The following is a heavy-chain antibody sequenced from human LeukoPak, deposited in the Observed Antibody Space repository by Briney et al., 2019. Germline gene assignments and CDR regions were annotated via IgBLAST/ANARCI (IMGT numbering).Heavy chain of an antibody. CDR2: IYYSGST. CDR1: GGSISSYY. Sequence: SETLSLTCTVSGGSISSYYWSWLRQPPGKGLEWIGYIYYSGSTYYNPSLKSRVTISVDTSKNQFSLKLSSVTAADTAVYYCARRRQLGYCSSTSCYGGFDYWGQGTLVTISS. V-gene: IGHV4-30-4*01. D-gene: IGHD2-2*01. CDR3: ARRRQLGYCSSTSCYGGFDY. J-gene: IGHJ4*02.